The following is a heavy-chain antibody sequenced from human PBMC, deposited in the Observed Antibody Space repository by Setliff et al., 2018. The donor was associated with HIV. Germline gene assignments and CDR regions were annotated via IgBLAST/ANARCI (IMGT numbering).Heavy chain of an antibody. V-gene: IGHV1-3*01. CDR1: GYTFKSYD. CDR2: INAGNGNR. CDR3: ALVNQQLDS. Sequence: ASVKVSCKTSGYTFKSYDINWVRQAPGQRPEWMARINAGNGNREYSPKFQGRVTITADTSASTAHMELSSLRSEDTAVYYCALVNQQLDSRGQGTVVTVSS. J-gene: IGHJ4*02. D-gene: IGHD6-13*01.